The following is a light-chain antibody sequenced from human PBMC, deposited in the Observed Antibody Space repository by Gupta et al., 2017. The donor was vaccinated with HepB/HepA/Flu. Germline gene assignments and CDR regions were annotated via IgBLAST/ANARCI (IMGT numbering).Light chain of an antibody. CDR1: QDIRKY. CDR2: DAS. Sequence: IHITQIPSSLSASVGDRVTITCQASQDIRKYLNSHQQKPGKTPKSLISDASNWETGGPSRFSGSGFGKDFTFTISSRQQEDSAAYYCQQHDNLPPWTLGQGTKVEIK. CDR3: QQHDNLPPWT. V-gene: IGKV1-33*01. J-gene: IGKJ1*01.